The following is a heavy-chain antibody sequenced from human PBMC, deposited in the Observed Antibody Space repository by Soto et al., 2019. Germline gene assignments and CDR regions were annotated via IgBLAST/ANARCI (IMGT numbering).Heavy chain of an antibody. J-gene: IGHJ4*02. V-gene: IGHV3-23*01. CDR1: GFTFSSYR. CDR3: AKDGGITMIVVVISYYFDY. D-gene: IGHD3-22*01. CDR2: ISGSGGDT. Sequence: GSLTLSCAASGFTFSSYRLDWVRQAPGKGLEWVSVISGSGGDTHYADSVKGRFSISRDNSKNTLYLQMNSLRAEDTAVYYCAKDGGITMIVVVISYYFDYWGQGTLVTVSS.